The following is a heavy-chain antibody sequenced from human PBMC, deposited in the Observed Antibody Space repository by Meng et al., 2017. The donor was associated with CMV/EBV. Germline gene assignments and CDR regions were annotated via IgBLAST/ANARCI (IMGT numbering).Heavy chain of an antibody. J-gene: IGHJ6*02. Sequence: SETLSLTCAVYGDSFSNYFWNWVRQPPGKGLEWIGEINNKASTNYNPSLKSRVTMSVDTSKNQFSLKLTSVTAADTAVYYCARSNYCNTIPCSLLRADYDYGLDVWGQGTTVTVSS. D-gene: IGHD2/OR15-2a*01. CDR1: GDSFSNYF. CDR2: INNKAST. CDR3: ARSNYCNTIPCSLLRADYDYGLDV. V-gene: IGHV4-34*01.